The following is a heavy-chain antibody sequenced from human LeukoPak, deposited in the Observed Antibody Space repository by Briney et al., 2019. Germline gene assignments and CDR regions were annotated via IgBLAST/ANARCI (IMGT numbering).Heavy chain of an antibody. CDR2: IYSGGST. CDR1: GFTVSSNY. CDR3: ARGGSGSYLSGFCFDY. Sequence: SGGSLRLSCAASGFTVSSNYMNWVRQAPGKGLEWVSVIYSGGSTYYADSVKGRFTISRDNSKNTLYLQMNSLRAEDTAVYYCARGGSGSYLSGFCFDYWGQGTLVTVSS. D-gene: IGHD1-26*01. J-gene: IGHJ4*02. V-gene: IGHV3-53*01.